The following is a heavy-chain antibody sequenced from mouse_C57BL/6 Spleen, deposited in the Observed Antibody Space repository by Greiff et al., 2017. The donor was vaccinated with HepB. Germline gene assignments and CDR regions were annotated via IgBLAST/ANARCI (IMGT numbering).Heavy chain of an antibody. CDR2: INPNNGGT. V-gene: IGHV1-18*01. D-gene: IGHD1-1*01. CDR1: GYTFTDYN. CDR3: ARYDYGSSGAWFAY. J-gene: IGHJ3*01. Sequence: QLQQSGPELVKPGASVKIPCKASGYTFTDYNMDWVKQSHGKSLEWIGDINPNNGGTIYNQKFKGKATLTVDKSSSTAYMELRSLTSEDTAVYYCARYDYGSSGAWFAYWGQGTLVTVAA.